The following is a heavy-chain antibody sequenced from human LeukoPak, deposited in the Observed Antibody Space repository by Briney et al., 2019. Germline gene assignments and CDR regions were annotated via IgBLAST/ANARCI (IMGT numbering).Heavy chain of an antibody. CDR1: GGSISSSSYY. Sequence: PSETLSLTCTVSGGSISSSSYYWGWIRQPPGKGLEWIGSIYYSGSTYYNPSLKSRDTISVDTSKNQFSLKLSSVTAADTAVYYCAKTYYDFWSGYYSYWGQGTLVTVSS. J-gene: IGHJ4*02. CDR2: IYYSGST. V-gene: IGHV4-39*01. CDR3: AKTYYDFWSGYYSY. D-gene: IGHD3-3*01.